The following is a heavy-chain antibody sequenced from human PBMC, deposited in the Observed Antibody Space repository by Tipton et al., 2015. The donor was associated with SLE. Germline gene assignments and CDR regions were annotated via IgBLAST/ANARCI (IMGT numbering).Heavy chain of an antibody. CDR3: AKDLAYYDSSGYLPFFDY. CDR2: ISSSSSTI. D-gene: IGHD3-22*01. V-gene: IGHV3-48*01. CDR1: GFTFSSYS. J-gene: IGHJ4*02. Sequence: SLRLSCAASGFTFSSYSMNWVRQAPGKGLEWVSYISSSSSTIYYADSLKGRFTISRDNTKKTLYLQMNSLRAEDTAVYYCAKDLAYYDSSGYLPFFDYWGQGILVTVSS.